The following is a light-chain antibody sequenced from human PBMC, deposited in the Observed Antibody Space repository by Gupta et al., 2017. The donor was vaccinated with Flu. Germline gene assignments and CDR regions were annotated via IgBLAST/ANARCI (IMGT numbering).Light chain of an antibody. J-gene: IGKJ4*01. CDR1: QDISGF. V-gene: IGKV1-8*01. CDR3: HQYFSFPRN. CDR2: AGS. Sequence: GYSVTITCRVSQDISGFLAWYKQKPGGAQKFLIYAGSTLQSGVPSRFSGTTSGTDFSLIISGLQSEDFATYYCHQYFSFPRNFGGGTKVEIK.